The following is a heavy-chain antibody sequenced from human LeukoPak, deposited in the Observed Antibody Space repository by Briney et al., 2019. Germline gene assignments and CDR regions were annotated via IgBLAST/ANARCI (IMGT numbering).Heavy chain of an antibody. V-gene: IGHV1-46*01. J-gene: IGHJ4*02. D-gene: IGHD3-22*01. CDR2: IYPRDGST. CDR3: ARADSSGYSDFDY. Sequence: ASVKVSCKASGYTFTSNYIHWVRQAPGQGLEWMGMIYPRDGSTSYAQKFQGRVTVTRDTSTSTVHMELSGLRSEDTAVYYCARADSSGYSDFDYWGQGTLVTVSS. CDR1: GYTFTSNY.